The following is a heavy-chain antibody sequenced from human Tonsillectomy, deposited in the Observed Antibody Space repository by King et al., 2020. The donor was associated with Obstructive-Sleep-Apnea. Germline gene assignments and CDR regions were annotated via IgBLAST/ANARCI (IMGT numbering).Heavy chain of an antibody. CDR2: IYYSGST. D-gene: IGHD3-16*01. J-gene: IGHJ4*02. Sequence: QLQESGPGLVNPSQTLSLACTVSGGPVTSGDYYWIWIRQHPGKGLEWIGYIYYSGSTYYNPSLRSRVTMSVDTSKNQFSLNLNSVTAADTAVYYCARVPLGEYCFDYWGQGTLVTVSS. CDR3: ARVPLGEYCFDY. CDR1: GGPVTSGDYY. V-gene: IGHV4-31*03.